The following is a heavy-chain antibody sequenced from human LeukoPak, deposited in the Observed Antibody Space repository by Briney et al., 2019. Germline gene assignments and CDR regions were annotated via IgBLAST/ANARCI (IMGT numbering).Heavy chain of an antibody. Sequence: ASVKVSCKASGYTLTSCAMNWVRQAPGQGLEWMGWINPNSGGTNYAQRFQGRVTMTRDTSISTAYMELSRLRSDDTAVYYCASTRSYYGSGSYSWFGPWGQGTLVTVSS. V-gene: IGHV1-2*02. D-gene: IGHD3-10*01. CDR1: GYTLTSCA. CDR3: ASTRSYYGSGSYSWFGP. J-gene: IGHJ5*02. CDR2: INPNSGGT.